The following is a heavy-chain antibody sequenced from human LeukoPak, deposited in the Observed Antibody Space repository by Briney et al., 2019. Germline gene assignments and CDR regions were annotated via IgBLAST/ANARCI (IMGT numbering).Heavy chain of an antibody. Sequence: TGGSLRLSCTASGFTFGDYAMSWVRQAPGKGLEWVGFIRSKAYGGTTEYAASVKGRFTISRDDSKSIAYLQMNSLKTEDTAVYYCTSRRWTLVFDFDYWGQGTLVTVSS. CDR1: GFTFGDYA. CDR2: IRSKAYGGTT. CDR3: TSRRWTLVFDFDY. V-gene: IGHV3-49*04. J-gene: IGHJ4*02. D-gene: IGHD3-10*01.